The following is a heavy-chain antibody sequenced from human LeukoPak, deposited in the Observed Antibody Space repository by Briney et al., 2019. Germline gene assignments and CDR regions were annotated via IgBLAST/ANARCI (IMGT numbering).Heavy chain of an antibody. D-gene: IGHD2-2*01. CDR2: IYYSGSP. CDR1: GGSTSSYY. Sequence: PQTLSLTCTVSGGSTSSYYRSWIRHPPREGLGWIGYIYYSGSPNYNPSLKSRVTISVDTSKNQFSLKLSSVTGADTAVYYCARHKTYCSSASCYSGQYGMDVWGQGSTVTVSS. V-gene: IGHV4-59*08. J-gene: IGHJ6*02. CDR3: ARHKTYCSSASCYSGQYGMDV.